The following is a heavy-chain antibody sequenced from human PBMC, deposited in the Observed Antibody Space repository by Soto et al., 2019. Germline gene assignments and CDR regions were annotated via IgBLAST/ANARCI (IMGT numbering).Heavy chain of an antibody. CDR2: IDPSDSYT. Sequence: PGESLKISCKGSGYSFTSYWISWVRQMPGKGLEWMGRIDPSDSYTNYSPSFQGHVTISADKSISTAYLQWSSLKASDTAMYYCARGRMVDCSSTSCYYYCGMDVWGQGTTVTVSS. CDR1: GYSFTSYW. CDR3: ARGRMVDCSSTSCYYYCGMDV. J-gene: IGHJ6*02. D-gene: IGHD2-2*01. V-gene: IGHV5-10-1*01.